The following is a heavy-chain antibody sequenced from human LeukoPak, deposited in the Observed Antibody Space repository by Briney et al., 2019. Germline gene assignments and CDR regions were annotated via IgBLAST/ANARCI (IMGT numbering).Heavy chain of an antibody. CDR1: GYIFTNYW. CDR2: IYPDDSDT. J-gene: IGHJ4*02. CDR3: ARRSYYDSGGYYYDF. Sequence: HGESLKISCKCSGYIFTNYWIAWVRQMPGKGLEWMGIIYPDDSDTRYSPSFQGQVTISADKSISTAYLQWSSLKASDTAMYYCARRSYYDSGGYYYDFWGQGTLVTVSS. V-gene: IGHV5-51*01. D-gene: IGHD3-22*01.